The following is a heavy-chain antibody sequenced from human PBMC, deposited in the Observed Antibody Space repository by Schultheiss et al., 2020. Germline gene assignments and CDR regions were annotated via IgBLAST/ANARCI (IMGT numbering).Heavy chain of an antibody. CDR2: IYYSGST. J-gene: IGHJ4*02. CDR1: GFTFSDYY. V-gene: IGHV4-59*01. CDR3: ARDGRGYCSGGSCCEDY. D-gene: IGHD2-15*01. Sequence: GSLRLSCAASGFTFSDYYMSWIRQAPGKGLEWIGYIYYSGSTNYNPSLKSRVTISVDTSKNQFSLKLSSVTAADTAVYYCARDGRGYCSGGSCCEDYWGQGTLVTVSS.